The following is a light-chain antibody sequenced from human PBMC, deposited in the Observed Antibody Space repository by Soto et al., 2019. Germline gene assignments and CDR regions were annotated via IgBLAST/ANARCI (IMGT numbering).Light chain of an antibody. V-gene: IGLV2-18*02. CDR1: SSDVGAYNY. Sequence: QSVLTQPPSVSGSPGQSVTITCAGTSSDVGAYNYVSWYQQPPGTAPKLVISEVSNRPSGVPDRFSGSKSANTASLTISGLQAEDEADYYCTSYTGSSTWVFGTGTKVTVL. CDR2: EVS. J-gene: IGLJ1*01. CDR3: TSYTGSSTWV.